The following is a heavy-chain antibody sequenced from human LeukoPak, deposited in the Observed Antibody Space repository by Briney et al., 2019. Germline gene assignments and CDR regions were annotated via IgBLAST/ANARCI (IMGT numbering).Heavy chain of an antibody. CDR2: ISAYNGNT. V-gene: IGHV1-18*01. Sequence: GASVKVSCKASGYTFTSYGISWVRQAPGQGLEWMGWISAYNGNTNYAQKLQGRVTMTTDTSTTTVYMELRSLRSDDTAVYYCARDRIGVAGTAPEYWGQGTLVTVSS. CDR1: GYTFTSYG. CDR3: ARDRIGVAGTAPEY. D-gene: IGHD6-19*01. J-gene: IGHJ4*02.